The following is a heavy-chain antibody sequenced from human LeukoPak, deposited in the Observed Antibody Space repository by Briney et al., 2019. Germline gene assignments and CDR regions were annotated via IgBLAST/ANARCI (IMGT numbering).Heavy chain of an antibody. D-gene: IGHD3-22*01. V-gene: IGHV1-18*01. CDR2: IGTYDGHT. J-gene: IGHJ4*02. CDR1: GYSFTDYI. Sequence: GASVEVSCKTSGYSFTDYIIAWVRQAPGQGLEWLGWIGTYDGHTNYAQKVQGRVTMTTDTSATTAYLELRSLTSDDTALYYCARLMDNNYDGSAFDYWGQGTLVTVSS. CDR3: ARLMDNNYDGSAFDY.